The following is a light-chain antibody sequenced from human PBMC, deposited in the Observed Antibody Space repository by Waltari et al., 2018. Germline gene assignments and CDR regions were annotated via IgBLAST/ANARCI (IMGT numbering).Light chain of an antibody. J-gene: IGLJ3*02. CDR2: RNN. Sequence: SVLTQPPSASGTPGQRVTISCSGTSTHRGRSYANWYQQVPGTAPKLLIYRNNQRPSGVPDRFSGSKSGTSASLAISGLRSEDEADYYCEAWDDSLSVLVFGGGTKVTVL. CDR3: EAWDDSLSVLV. CDR1: STHRGRSY. V-gene: IGLV1-47*01.